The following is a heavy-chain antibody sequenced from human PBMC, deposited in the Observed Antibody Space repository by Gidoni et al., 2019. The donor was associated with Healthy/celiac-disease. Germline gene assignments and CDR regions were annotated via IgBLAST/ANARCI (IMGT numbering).Heavy chain of an antibody. Sequence: EVQLVESGGGLVQPGRSLRLSCTASGFTFGDYAMSWVRQAPGKGLEWVGFIRSKAYGGTTEYAASVKGRFTISRDDSKSIAYLQMNSLKTEDTAVYYCTRDSYSSSWYDGVRWGQGTLVTVSS. CDR2: IRSKAYGGTT. CDR1: GFTFGDYA. V-gene: IGHV3-49*04. J-gene: IGHJ4*02. D-gene: IGHD6-13*01. CDR3: TRDSYSSSWYDGVR.